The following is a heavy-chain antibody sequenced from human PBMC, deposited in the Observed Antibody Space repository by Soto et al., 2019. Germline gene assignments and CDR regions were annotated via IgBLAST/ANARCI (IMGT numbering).Heavy chain of an antibody. Sequence: ASVKVRCKASGDTFTGYYMHWVRQAPGQGLEWMGWINPNSGGTNYAQKFQGWVTMTRDTSISTAYMELSRLRSDDTAVYYCARDLSCSSTSCYGGRYYGMDVWGQGTTVTVSS. CDR2: INPNSGGT. CDR1: GDTFTGYY. V-gene: IGHV1-2*04. D-gene: IGHD2-2*01. CDR3: ARDLSCSSTSCYGGRYYGMDV. J-gene: IGHJ6*02.